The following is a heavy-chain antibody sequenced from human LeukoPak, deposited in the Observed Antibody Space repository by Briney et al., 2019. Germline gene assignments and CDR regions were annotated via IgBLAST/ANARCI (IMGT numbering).Heavy chain of an antibody. V-gene: IGHV4-59*01. J-gene: IGHJ4*02. Sequence: SETLSLTCTVSGGSISSYYWSWIRQPPGKGLEWIGDIYYSGSTNYNPSLKSRVTISVDTSKNQFSLKLSSVTAADTAVYYCARGGYGGKGRVFGYWGQGTLVTVSS. D-gene: IGHD4-23*01. CDR2: IYYSGST. CDR3: ARGGYGGKGRVFGY. CDR1: GGSISSYY.